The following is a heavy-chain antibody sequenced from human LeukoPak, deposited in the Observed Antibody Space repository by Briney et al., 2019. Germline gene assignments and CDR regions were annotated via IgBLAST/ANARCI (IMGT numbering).Heavy chain of an antibody. D-gene: IGHD3-9*01. Sequence: ASVKVSCKVSGYTLTELSMHWVRQAPGKGLEWMGGFDPEDGETIYAQKFQGRVTMTEDTSTDTAYMELSSLRSEDTAVYYCATFWDDNLTGYSTRAEYFQHWGQGTLVTVSS. V-gene: IGHV1-24*01. CDR2: FDPEDGET. CDR1: GYTLTELS. CDR3: ATFWDDNLTGYSTRAEYFQH. J-gene: IGHJ1*01.